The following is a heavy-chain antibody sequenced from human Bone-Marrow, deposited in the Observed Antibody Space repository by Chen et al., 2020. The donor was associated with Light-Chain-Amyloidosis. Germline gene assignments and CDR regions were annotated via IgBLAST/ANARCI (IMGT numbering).Heavy chain of an antibody. J-gene: IGHJ6*02. CDR3: ARDADPSGEDYLYGMDV. D-gene: IGHD1-26*01. CDR2: IWVVGSEQ. CDR1: GFSFSRHA. V-gene: IGHV3-33*01. Sequence: QVQLVESGGGVVQPGESLRLSCLASGFSFSRHAMPWVRQAPGKGREWLAFIWVVGSEQYYADAVQGRCTIARDNSNRTLYLQMSGLRVDDTDLYYCARDADPSGEDYLYGMDVWGQGTTVTVSS.